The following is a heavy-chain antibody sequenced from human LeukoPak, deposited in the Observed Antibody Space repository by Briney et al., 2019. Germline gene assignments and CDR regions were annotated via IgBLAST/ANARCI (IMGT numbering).Heavy chain of an antibody. J-gene: IGHJ4*01. CDR1: GGSFSGYY. CDR2: INHSGST. Sequence: SETLSLTCAVYGGSFSGYYWSWIRQPPGKGLEWIGEINHSGSTDYNPSLKSRVTISVDTSKNQFSLKLSSVTAADTAAYYCGSSSGGGMDYWGQGTLVTVSS. D-gene: IGHD6-6*01. CDR3: GSSSGGGMDY. V-gene: IGHV4-34*01.